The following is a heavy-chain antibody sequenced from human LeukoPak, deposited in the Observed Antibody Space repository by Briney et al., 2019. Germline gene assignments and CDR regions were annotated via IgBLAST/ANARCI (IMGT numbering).Heavy chain of an antibody. Sequence: GGSLRLSCAASGNYWMHWVRQVPGKGLVWVSHINSDGSWTSCADSVKGRFTISKDNAKNTVYLQMNSLRAEDTAVYYCVSFYETYWGRGTLVTVSS. J-gene: IGHJ4*02. D-gene: IGHD2/OR15-2a*01. V-gene: IGHV3-74*01. CDR1: GNYW. CDR2: INSDGSWT. CDR3: VSFYETY.